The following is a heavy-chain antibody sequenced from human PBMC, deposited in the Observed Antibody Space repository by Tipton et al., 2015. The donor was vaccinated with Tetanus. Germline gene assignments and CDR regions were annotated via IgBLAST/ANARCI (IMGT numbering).Heavy chain of an antibody. J-gene: IGHJ4*02. CDR3: ARAAGFLGLTHDF. CDR1: DESISSSSYY. D-gene: IGHD2/OR15-2a*01. V-gene: IGHV4-39*01. Sequence: TLSLTCTVSDESISSSSYYWGWIRHHPGRGLEWIASISNSGTSYNNPSFRSRVTISVDTSKNQFSLNLTSVTAADTAVYYCARAAGFLGLTHDFWGRGTLVSVSS. CDR2: ISNSGTS.